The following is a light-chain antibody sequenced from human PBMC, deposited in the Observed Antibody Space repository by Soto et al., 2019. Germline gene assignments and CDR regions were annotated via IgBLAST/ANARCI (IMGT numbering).Light chain of an antibody. Sequence: DIHLSHSPAPLSASVGDRVTITCQAMHVISNYLNWYQQKPGNAPKLLIYDASNLETGVPSRFSGGGSATYFTFTISSLQPEDIATYYCQQYDNLPRTFGGGTKVDIK. CDR3: QQYDNLPRT. J-gene: IGKJ4*01. CDR2: DAS. V-gene: IGKV1-33*01. CDR1: HVISNY.